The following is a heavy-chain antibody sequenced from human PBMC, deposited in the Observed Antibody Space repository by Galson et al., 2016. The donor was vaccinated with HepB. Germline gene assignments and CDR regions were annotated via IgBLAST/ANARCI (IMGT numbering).Heavy chain of an antibody. CDR3: ARDGEEQQLVPSGPAFAI. CDR1: GGTFSTYS. V-gene: IGHV1-69*13. J-gene: IGHJ3*02. CDR2: IFPIFGTT. D-gene: IGHD6-13*01. Sequence: SVKVSCKASGGTFSTYSINWVRQAPGQGLEWMGGIFPIFGTTNYAQKFQGRVTITADESTNTAYMELSSLTSEDTAVYYCARDGEEQQLVPSGPAFAIWGQGTRVTVSS.